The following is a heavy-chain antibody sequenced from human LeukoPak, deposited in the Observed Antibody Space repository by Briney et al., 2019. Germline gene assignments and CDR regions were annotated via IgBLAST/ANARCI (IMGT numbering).Heavy chain of an antibody. J-gene: IGHJ4*02. CDR3: ARASIAVAGLDY. D-gene: IGHD6-19*01. CDR2: INHSGST. CDR1: GGSFSGCE. V-gene: IGHV4-34*01. Sequence: SATLTLTCPDPGGSFSGCEWMWIRQPPGKGLEWIGEINHSGSTNYNPSLKSRVTISVDTSKNQFSLKLSSVTAADTAVYYCARASIAVAGLDYWGQGTLVTVSS.